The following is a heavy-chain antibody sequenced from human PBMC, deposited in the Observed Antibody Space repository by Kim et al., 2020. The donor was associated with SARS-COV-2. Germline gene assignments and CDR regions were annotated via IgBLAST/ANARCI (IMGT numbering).Heavy chain of an antibody. CDR1: GYTFTSYA. CDR3: ARDEVRGVIGSHFDY. CDR2: INTNTENP. Sequence: ASVKVSCKASGYTFTSYAMNWVRQAPGQGLEWMGWINTNTENPTYAQGFTGRFVFSLDTSVSTAYLQISSLKAEDTAVYYCARDEVRGVIGSHFDYWGQGTLVTVSS. J-gene: IGHJ4*02. D-gene: IGHD3-10*01. V-gene: IGHV7-4-1*02.